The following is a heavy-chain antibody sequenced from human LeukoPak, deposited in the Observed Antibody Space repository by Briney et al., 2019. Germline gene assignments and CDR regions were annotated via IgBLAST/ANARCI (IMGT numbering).Heavy chain of an antibody. CDR2: INHSGST. J-gene: IGHJ4*02. V-gene: IGHV4-34*01. Sequence: SETLSFTCAVYGGSFSGYYWSWIRQPPGKGLEWIGEINHSGSTNYNPSLKSRVTKSVDTSKNQFSLKLGSVTAADTAVYYCARGITYFDYWGQGTLVTVSS. CDR3: ARGITYFDY. CDR1: GGSFSGYY.